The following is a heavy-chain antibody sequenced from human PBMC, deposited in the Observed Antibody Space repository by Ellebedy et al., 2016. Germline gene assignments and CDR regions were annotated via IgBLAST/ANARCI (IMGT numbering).Heavy chain of an antibody. J-gene: IGHJ6*02. CDR3: ARDAPSLRFLEWPRVGYYGMDV. CDR2: ISSSGSTI. V-gene: IGHV3-11*01. CDR1: GFTFSDYY. Sequence: GESLKISCAASGFTFSDYYMSWIRQAPGKGLEWVSYISSSGSTIYYADSVKGRFTISRDNAKNSLYLQMNSLRAEDTAVYYCARDAPSLRFLEWPRVGYYGMDVWGQGTTVTVSS. D-gene: IGHD3-3*01.